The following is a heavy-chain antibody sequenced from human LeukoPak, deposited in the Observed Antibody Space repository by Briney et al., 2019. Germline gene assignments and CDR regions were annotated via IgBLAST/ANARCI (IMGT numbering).Heavy chain of an antibody. CDR1: GFTFSSYS. D-gene: IGHD6-13*01. J-gene: IGHJ1*01. CDR3: AARSGLGSSWPEYFQH. Sequence: GGSLRLSCAASGFTFSSYSMNWVRQAPGKGLEWVSSISSSSSYIYYADSVKGRFTISRDNAKNSLYLQMNSLRAEDTAVYYCAARSGLGSSWPEYFQHWGQGTLVTVSS. V-gene: IGHV3-21*01. CDR2: ISSSSSYI.